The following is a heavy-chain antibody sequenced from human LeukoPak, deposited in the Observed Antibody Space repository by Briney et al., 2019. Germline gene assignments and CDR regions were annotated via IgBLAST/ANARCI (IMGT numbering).Heavy chain of an antibody. D-gene: IGHD3-10*01. CDR1: GGSISSSSYY. CDR2: IYYSGST. V-gene: IGHV4-39*01. J-gene: IGHJ4*02. CDR3: ASHRGLLWFGELTGFDY. Sequence: KPSETLSLTCTVSGGSISSSSYYWGWIRQPPGKGLEWIGSIYYSGSTYYNPSLKSRVSIFVDTSKNQFSLSVTSVTAADTAIYYCASHRGLLWFGELTGFDYWGQGTLASVSS.